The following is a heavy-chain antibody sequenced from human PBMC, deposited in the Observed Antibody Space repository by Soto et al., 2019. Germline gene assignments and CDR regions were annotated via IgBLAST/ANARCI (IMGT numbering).Heavy chain of an antibody. V-gene: IGHV4-34*01. CDR1: GGSFSSYY. CDR3: ATHCSSTSCYYTFDP. Sequence: SETLSLTCAVYGGSFSSYYWSWIRQPPGKGLEWIGQINHYGSTDYNPSLKSRVTILVDTSKNHFSLRLSSVTAADTAMYYCATHCSSTSCYYTFDPWGQGTLVTVSS. D-gene: IGHD2-2*01. CDR2: INHYGST. J-gene: IGHJ5*02.